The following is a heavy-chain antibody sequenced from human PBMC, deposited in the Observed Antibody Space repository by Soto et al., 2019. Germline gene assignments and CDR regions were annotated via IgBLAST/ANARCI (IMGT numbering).Heavy chain of an antibody. CDR1: RFTFSSYA. Sequence: GGSLRLSCAASRFTFSSYAMSWVRQAPGKGLEWVSAISGSGNSTYYEDSVKGRFTISRDNSNNTLFLQMNSLRAEDTAIYYCAKAERCSSISCYGYYYYYYMDVWGKGTTVTVSS. CDR3: AKAERCSSISCYGYYYYYYMDV. J-gene: IGHJ6*03. V-gene: IGHV3-23*01. CDR2: ISGSGNST. D-gene: IGHD2-2*01.